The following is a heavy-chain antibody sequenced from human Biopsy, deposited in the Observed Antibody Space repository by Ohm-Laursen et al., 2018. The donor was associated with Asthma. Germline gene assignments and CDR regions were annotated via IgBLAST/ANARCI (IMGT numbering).Heavy chain of an antibody. CDR1: GYTFISYA. J-gene: IGHJ3*02. D-gene: IGHD3-9*01. Sequence: ASVKVSCKASGYTFISYAIHWVRQAPGQRLEWMGWINAGNGNTKYSQKFQGRVTISRDTSASTAYMDLSSLRSEDTAVYYCARTYYDFLTGQVKDAFAMWGRGTMVTVSS. CDR2: INAGNGNT. CDR3: ARTYYDFLTGQVKDAFAM. V-gene: IGHV1-3*01.